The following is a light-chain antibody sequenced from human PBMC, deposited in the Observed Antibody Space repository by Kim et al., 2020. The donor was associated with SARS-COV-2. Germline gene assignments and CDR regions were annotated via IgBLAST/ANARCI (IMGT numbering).Light chain of an antibody. J-gene: IGKJ4*01. CDR2: KAS. Sequence: DIQMTQSPSTLSTSVGDRVTITCRASQSISNWLAWYQQKPGKAPKLLIYKASNLQSGVPSRFSGSGSGTEFSLTISSLQPDDCATYYCQQYNTYPLTFGGGAKVDIK. CDR1: QSISNW. CDR3: QQYNTYPLT. V-gene: IGKV1-5*03.